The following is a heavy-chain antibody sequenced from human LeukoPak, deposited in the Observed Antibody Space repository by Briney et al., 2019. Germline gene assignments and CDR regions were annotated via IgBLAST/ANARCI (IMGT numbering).Heavy chain of an antibody. D-gene: IGHD2-2*02. Sequence: ASVKVSCKASGYTFTSYDINWVRQATGQGLEWLGWVNPISGNTGYARKFQGRVTMTTNDSVTTAYMELRSLKSDDTAVYYCARGFRLSAIEDWFDPWGQGTLVTVSS. CDR1: GYTFTSYD. V-gene: IGHV1-8*01. J-gene: IGHJ5*02. CDR2: VNPISGNT. CDR3: ARGFRLSAIEDWFDP.